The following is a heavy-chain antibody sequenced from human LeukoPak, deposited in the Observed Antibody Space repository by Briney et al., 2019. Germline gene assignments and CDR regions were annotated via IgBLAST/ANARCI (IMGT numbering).Heavy chain of an antibody. V-gene: IGHV4-59*08. J-gene: IGHJ1*01. CDR1: GGSTRRYY. Sequence: PSETLSLTCTVSGGSTRRYYWSWIRQPPGKSLEWIGYIYDSGSTAYNPSLKNRVTISIDTSNNRFSLNLTSVTAADTAVYYCARLPGIAAVWGQGTLVIVPS. D-gene: IGHD6-13*01. CDR3: ARLPGIAAV. CDR2: IYDSGST.